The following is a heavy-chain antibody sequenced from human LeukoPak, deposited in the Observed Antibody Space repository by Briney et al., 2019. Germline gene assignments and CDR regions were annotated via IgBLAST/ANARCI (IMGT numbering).Heavy chain of an antibody. V-gene: IGHV3-48*03. CDR3: TTLGYHLDS. J-gene: IGHJ4*02. Sequence: PGGSLRLSCAASGFDFYAYEMNWVRQAPGKGLEWVAHFAGSDTTTYYADSVKGRFTISRDNAKNSLYLQMNSLRAEDTALYYCTTLGYHLDSWGQGTLVTVSS. D-gene: IGHD3-22*01. CDR2: FAGSDTTT. CDR1: GFDFYAYE.